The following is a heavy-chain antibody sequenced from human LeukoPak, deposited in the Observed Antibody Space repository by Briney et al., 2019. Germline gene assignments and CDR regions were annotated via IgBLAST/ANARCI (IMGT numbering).Heavy chain of an antibody. Sequence: GGSLRLSCTASGFTFGDYAMSWVRQAPGKGLEWVSAISGSGGSTYYADSVKGRFTISRDNAKNTLYLEMNSLRAEDTAVFYCAKRRVTTAEDYFDYWGQGTLVTVSS. CDR3: AKRRVTTAEDYFDY. J-gene: IGHJ4*02. CDR1: GFTFGDYA. CDR2: ISGSGGST. V-gene: IGHV3-23*01. D-gene: IGHD4-17*01.